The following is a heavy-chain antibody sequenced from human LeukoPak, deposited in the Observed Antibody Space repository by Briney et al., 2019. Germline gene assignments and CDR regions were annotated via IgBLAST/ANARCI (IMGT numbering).Heavy chain of an antibody. J-gene: IGHJ6*03. Sequence: TVKVSCKASGGTFNSYAISWVRQAPGQGLEWMGGIMPLFGTANYAQEFQGRVTFTTDESASTAYMEVSSLRSEDTAVYYCASGSLGDGYGVGDYYQYMDVWGKGTTVTVSS. V-gene: IGHV1-69*05. D-gene: IGHD5-24*01. CDR3: ASGSLGDGYGVGDYYQYMDV. CDR1: GGTFNSYA. CDR2: IMPLFGTA.